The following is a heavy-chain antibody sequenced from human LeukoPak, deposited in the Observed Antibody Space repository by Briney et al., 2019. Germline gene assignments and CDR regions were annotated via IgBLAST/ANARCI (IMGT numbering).Heavy chain of an antibody. CDR3: VTLYSSTWPIY. CDR2: IYPGDSDT. CDR1: GYSFTSYW. J-gene: IGHJ4*02. V-gene: IGHV5-51*01. D-gene: IGHD6-13*01. Sequence: GVSLRISCQASGYSFTSYWIGWVRQMPGKGLEWMGIIYPGDSDTRYSPPFQGQVTISVDKSISTAYLQWSSLKASDTAMYYCVTLYSSTWPIYWGQGTLVTVSS.